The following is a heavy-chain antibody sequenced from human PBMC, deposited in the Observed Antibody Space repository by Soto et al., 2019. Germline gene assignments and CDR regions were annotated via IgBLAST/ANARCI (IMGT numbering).Heavy chain of an antibody. CDR3: AGERQKWLRLGSMVY. Sequence: SVKVSCKASVGTFSSYAISWVRQAPGQGLEWMGGIIPIFGTANYAQKFQGRVTITADESTSTAYMELSSLRSEDTAVYYCAGERQKWLRLGSMVYWGQGTLVTVSS. D-gene: IGHD5-12*01. CDR2: IIPIFGTA. CDR1: VGTFSSYA. V-gene: IGHV1-69*13. J-gene: IGHJ4*02.